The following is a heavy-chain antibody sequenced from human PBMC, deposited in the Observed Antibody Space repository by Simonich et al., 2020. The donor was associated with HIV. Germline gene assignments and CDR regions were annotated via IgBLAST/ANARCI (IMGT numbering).Heavy chain of an antibody. D-gene: IGHD4-17*01. J-gene: IGHJ4*02. CDR2: INHSGST. Sequence: QVQLQQWGAGLLKPSETLSLTCAVYGGSFSGYYWSWIRQPPGKGLEWIGEINHSGSTNDNPSLKRRVTISVDTSKNQFSLKLSSVTAADTAVYYCARRHPTTVTTPYFDYWGQGTLVTVSS. CDR1: GGSFSGYY. CDR3: ARRHPTTVTTPYFDY. V-gene: IGHV4-34*01.